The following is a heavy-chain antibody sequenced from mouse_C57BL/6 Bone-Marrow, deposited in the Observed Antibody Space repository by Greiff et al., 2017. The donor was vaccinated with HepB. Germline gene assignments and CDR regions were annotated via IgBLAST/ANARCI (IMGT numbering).Heavy chain of an antibody. CDR3: AREGYGDWFAY. Sequence: QVQLQQPGAELVKPGASVKLSCKASGYTFTSYWMQWVKQRPGQGLEWIGEIDPSDSYTNYTQKFKGKSTLTVDKSSSTAYMQISSLTSEDSAVYYCAREGYGDWFAYCGQGTLVTVSA. CDR2: IDPSDSYT. CDR1: GYTFTSYW. J-gene: IGHJ3*01. V-gene: IGHV1-50*01. D-gene: IGHD2-2*01.